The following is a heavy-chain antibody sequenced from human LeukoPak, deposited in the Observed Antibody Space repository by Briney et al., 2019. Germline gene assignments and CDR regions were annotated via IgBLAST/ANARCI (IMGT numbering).Heavy chain of an antibody. Sequence: SETLSLTCTVSGGSISSSSYYWGWIRQPPGKELKWIGILYYSGSTYYNPSLKSRLTISVDTSKNQFSLKLSSVTATDTAVYYCARRGYCSSTSCYEYWFDPWGQGTLVTVSS. D-gene: IGHD2-2*01. J-gene: IGHJ5*02. CDR1: GGSISSSSYY. V-gene: IGHV4-39*01. CDR3: ARRGYCSSTSCYEYWFDP. CDR2: LYYSGST.